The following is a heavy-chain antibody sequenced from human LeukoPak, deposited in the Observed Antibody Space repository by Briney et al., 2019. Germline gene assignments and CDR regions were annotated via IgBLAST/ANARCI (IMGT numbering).Heavy chain of an antibody. J-gene: IGHJ4*02. CDR2: IIPSGGAT. CDR3: ARDAYGSDY. CDR1: GYTFTSYH. D-gene: IGHD3-10*01. Sequence: ASVKVSCKASGYTFTSYHVHWVRQAPGHGLEWMGRIIPSGGATTYAQRFQGRVTMTSDTSTTTVYMELSSLRSEDTAIYYCARDAYGSDYWGQGILVTVSS. V-gene: IGHV1-46*01.